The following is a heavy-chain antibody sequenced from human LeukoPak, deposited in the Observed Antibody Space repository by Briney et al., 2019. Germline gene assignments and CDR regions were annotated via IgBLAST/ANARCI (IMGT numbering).Heavy chain of an antibody. V-gene: IGHV1-24*01. D-gene: IGHD2-15*01. CDR1: GYSLTELA. J-gene: IGHJ4*02. Sequence: ASVKVSCKVSGYSLTELAMHWVRQAPGKGLEWMGGYEAERAKMINAQKFQVRVTMTEDPSTGTAYMELSSLRSEDTAVYYCAAGTFYSLTPVYWGQGALVTVSS. CDR2: YEAERAKM. CDR3: AAGTFYSLTPVY.